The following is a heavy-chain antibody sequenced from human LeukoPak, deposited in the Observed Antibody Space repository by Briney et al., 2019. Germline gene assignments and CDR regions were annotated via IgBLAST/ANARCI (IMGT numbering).Heavy chain of an antibody. D-gene: IGHD2-2*01. J-gene: IGHJ6*04. V-gene: IGHV1-18*04. Sequence: ASVKVSCKASGYTFTSYGISWVRQAPGQGLEWMGWISAYNGNTNYAQELQGRVTMTTDTSTSTAYMELRSLRSDDTAVYYCARAGYCSSTSCYPYYYYYYGMDVWGKGTTVTVSS. CDR3: ARAGYCSSTSCYPYYYYYYGMDV. CDR2: ISAYNGNT. CDR1: GYTFTSYG.